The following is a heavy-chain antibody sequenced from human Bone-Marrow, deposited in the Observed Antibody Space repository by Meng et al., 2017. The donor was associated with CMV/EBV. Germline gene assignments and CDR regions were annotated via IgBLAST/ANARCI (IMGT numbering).Heavy chain of an antibody. CDR1: GFTFSSYS. J-gene: IGHJ5*02. D-gene: IGHD3-22*01. Sequence: GGSLRLSCAASGFTFSSYSMNWVRQAPGKGLEWVSSISSSSSYIYYADSVKGRFTISRDNAKNSLYLQMDSLRAEDTALYYCARGYFENRRGIDLWGQGTPVTVPS. CDR2: ISSSSSYI. V-gene: IGHV3-21*04. CDR3: ARGYFENRRGIDL.